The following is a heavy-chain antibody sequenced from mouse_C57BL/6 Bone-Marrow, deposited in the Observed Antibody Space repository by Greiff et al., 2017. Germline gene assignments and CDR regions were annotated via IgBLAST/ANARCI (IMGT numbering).Heavy chain of an antibody. V-gene: IGHV1-69*01. D-gene: IGHD1-1*01. Sequence: QVQLQQPGAELVMPGASVKLSCKASGYTFTSYWMPWVKQRPGQGLEWIGEIDPSDSYTNYNQKFKGKSTLTVDKSSSTAYMQLSSLTSEDSAVYYCARGIPYYDGSSRYAMDYWGQGTSVTVSS. CDR1: GYTFTSYW. J-gene: IGHJ4*01. CDR3: ARGIPYYDGSSRYAMDY. CDR2: IDPSDSYT.